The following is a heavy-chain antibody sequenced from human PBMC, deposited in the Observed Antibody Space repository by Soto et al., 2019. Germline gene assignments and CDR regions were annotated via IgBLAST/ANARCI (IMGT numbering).Heavy chain of an antibody. V-gene: IGHV3-23*01. CDR1: GFTFSSYA. D-gene: IGHD2-15*01. J-gene: IGHJ6*02. CDR2: ISGSGGST. CDR3: AKGGIVGVVAALNYCMDI. Sequence: PVGSLRLSCAASGFTFSSYAMSWVRQAPGKGLEWVSAISGSGGSTYYADSVKGRFTISRDNSKNTLYLQMNSLRAEDTAVYYCAKGGIVGVVAALNYCMDIWGQGTMEAASS.